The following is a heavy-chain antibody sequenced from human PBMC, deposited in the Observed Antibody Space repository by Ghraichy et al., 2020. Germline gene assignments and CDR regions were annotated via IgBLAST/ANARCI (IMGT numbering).Heavy chain of an antibody. V-gene: IGHV3-74*01. J-gene: IGHJ4*02. Sequence: GGSLRLSCAASGFTFSDYWMHWVRQTPGKGLLWVSHISTDGGGTGYADSMKGRFTISRDNAKNTLYLQMNSLRAEDTAVYYCARVCRTNCDTDYWGQGTLVTVSS. CDR2: ISTDGGGT. CDR3: ARVCRTNCDTDY. D-gene: IGHD1-1*01. CDR1: GFTFSDYW.